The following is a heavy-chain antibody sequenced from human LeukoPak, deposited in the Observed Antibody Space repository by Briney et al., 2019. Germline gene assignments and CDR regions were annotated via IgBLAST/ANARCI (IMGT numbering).Heavy chain of an antibody. J-gene: IGHJ3*02. CDR3: ARPITGTAGFDI. V-gene: IGHV3-21*01. D-gene: IGHD1-1*01. Sequence: GGSLRLSCAASGFTFSSYSMNWVRQAPGKGLEWVSSISSSSSYIYYADSVKGRFTISRDNAKNSLYLQMNSLRAEDTAVYYCARPITGTAGFDIWGQGTMVTVSS. CDR1: GFTFSSYS. CDR2: ISSSSSYI.